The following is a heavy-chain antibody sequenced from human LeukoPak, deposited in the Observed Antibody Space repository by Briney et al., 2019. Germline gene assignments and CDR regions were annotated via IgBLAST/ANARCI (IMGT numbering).Heavy chain of an antibody. D-gene: IGHD3-10*01. CDR2: IYHSGST. CDR1: GYSISRGYY. CDR3: ARDMVRGRGWFDP. Sequence: WETLSLTCAVSGYSISRGYYWGWIRQPPGKGLEWIGSIYHSGSTYYNPSLKSRVTIPVDTSKNQFSLKLSFVTAADTAVYYCARDMVRGRGWFDPWGQGTLVTVSS. V-gene: IGHV4-38-2*02. J-gene: IGHJ5*02.